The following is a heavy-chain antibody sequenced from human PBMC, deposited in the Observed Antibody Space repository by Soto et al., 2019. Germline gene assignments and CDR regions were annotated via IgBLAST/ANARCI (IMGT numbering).Heavy chain of an antibody. V-gene: IGHV3-64*01. CDR1: GFTFSSYA. J-gene: IGHJ4*02. D-gene: IGHD6-13*01. Sequence: PGGSLRLSCAASGFTFSSYAMHWVRQAPGKGLEYVSAISSNGGSTYYANSVKGRFTISRDNSKNTLYLQMGSLRAEDMAVYYCARVHQQLVRGYFDYWGQGTLVTVSP. CDR2: ISSNGGST. CDR3: ARVHQQLVRGYFDY.